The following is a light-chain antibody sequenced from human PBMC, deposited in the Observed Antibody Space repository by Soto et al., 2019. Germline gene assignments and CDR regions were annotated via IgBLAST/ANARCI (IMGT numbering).Light chain of an antibody. J-gene: IGLJ2*01. Sequence: QSALTQPASVSGSPGQSITISCTGTSSDVGSYNLVSWYQQHPGKAPKLMIYEDIERPSGVSNRFSGSKSGNTASLTISGLQTEDEAVYYCCSYAGGTSVVFGGGTKLTVL. V-gene: IGLV2-23*01. CDR3: CSYAGGTSVV. CDR2: EDI. CDR1: SSDVGSYNL.